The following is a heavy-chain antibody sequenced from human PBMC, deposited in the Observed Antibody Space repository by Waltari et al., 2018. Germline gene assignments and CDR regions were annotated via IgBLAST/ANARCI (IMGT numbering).Heavy chain of an antibody. CDR2: IHTSGST. CDR1: GGSISGSSLY. J-gene: IGHJ4*02. V-gene: IGHV4-39*01. Sequence: QLQLQESGPGLVKPSETLSLTCSVSGGSISGSSLYWGWIRQSPGKGREWIGFIHTSGSTVYNPSLQSRVTISVDTAKNQFSLSLTSMTAADTAVYYCARIIKGVIYVDYWGPGTLVSVSS. CDR3: ARIIKGVIYVDY. D-gene: IGHD3-10*01.